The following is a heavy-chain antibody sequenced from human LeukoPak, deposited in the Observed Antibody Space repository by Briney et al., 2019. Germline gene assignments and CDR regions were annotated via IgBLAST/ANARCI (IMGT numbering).Heavy chain of an antibody. Sequence: PGGSLRLSCAASGFTFSSYWMHWVRQAPGKGLEWVANITPDGNDKYYVDSLKGRFTISRDNTKNSLYLQLNSLRTEDTAVYYCVPGGLAVSGIDYWGQGALVTVSS. D-gene: IGHD6-19*01. CDR1: GFTFSSYW. J-gene: IGHJ4*02. CDR2: ITPDGNDK. CDR3: VPGGLAVSGIDY. V-gene: IGHV3-7*01.